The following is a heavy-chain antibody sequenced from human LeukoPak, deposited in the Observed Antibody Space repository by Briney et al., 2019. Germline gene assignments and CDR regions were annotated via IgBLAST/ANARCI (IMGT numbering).Heavy chain of an antibody. Sequence: GSLRLSCVTSRFTFSSYAFHWVRQAPGKGLEWVATMSFDVNNKYYADSVRGRFTISRDNSKNTLYLQMNSLGAEDTAVYSCARGYCTSSSCYNDYWGQGTLVTVSS. CDR2: MSFDVNNK. J-gene: IGHJ4*02. CDR3: ARGYCTSSSCYNDY. D-gene: IGHD2-2*02. V-gene: IGHV3-30*04. CDR1: RFTFSSYA.